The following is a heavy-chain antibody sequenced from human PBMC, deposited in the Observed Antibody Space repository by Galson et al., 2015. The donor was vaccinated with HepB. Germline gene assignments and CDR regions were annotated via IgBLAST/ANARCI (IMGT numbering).Heavy chain of an antibody. D-gene: IGHD2/OR15-2a*01. V-gene: IGHV3-7*03. Sequence: SLRLSCAASGFTFRKFYMAWVRQAPGKGLEWVANINSQGSATSYVDSVKGRFVVSRDNAVNSLFLHMNSLTADDTAVYYCARESTWKLDYWGRGTLVSVYS. J-gene: IGHJ4*02. CDR3: ARESTWKLDY. CDR1: GFTFRKFY. CDR2: INSQGSAT.